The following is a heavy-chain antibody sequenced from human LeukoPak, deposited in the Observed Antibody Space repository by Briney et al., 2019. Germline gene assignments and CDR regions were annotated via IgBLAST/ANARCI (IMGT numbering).Heavy chain of an antibody. CDR2: INPNSGGT. D-gene: IGHD3-22*01. CDR1: GYTFTGYY. CDR3: ARLVYYDSSGSYPRDY. J-gene: IGHJ4*02. Sequence: ASVKVSCKASGYTFTGYYMHWVRQAPGQGLEWMGWINPNSGGTNYAQKFQGRVTMTRDTSISTAYMELSRLRSDDTAVYYCARLVYYDSSGSYPRDYWGQGTLVTVSS. V-gene: IGHV1-2*02.